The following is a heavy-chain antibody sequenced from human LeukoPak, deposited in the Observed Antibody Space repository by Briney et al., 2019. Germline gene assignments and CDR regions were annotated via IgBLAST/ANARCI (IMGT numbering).Heavy chain of an antibody. CDR3: ARGAPYYDILTGYYTVGQLFDY. J-gene: IGHJ4*02. D-gene: IGHD3-9*01. CDR1: GGSISSSSYY. V-gene: IGHV4-39*01. Sequence: SETLSLTCTVSGGSISSSSYYWGWIRQPPGKGLEWIGSIYYSGSTYYNPSLKSRVTISVDTSKNQFSLKLSSVTAADTAVYYCARGAPYYDILTGYYTVGQLFDYRGQGTLVTVSS. CDR2: IYYSGST.